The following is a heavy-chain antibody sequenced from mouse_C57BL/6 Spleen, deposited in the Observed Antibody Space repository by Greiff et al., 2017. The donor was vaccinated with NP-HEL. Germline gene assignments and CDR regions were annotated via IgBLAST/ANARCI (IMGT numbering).Heavy chain of an antibody. CDR2: IDPEDGDT. D-gene: IGHD1-1*01. V-gene: IGHV14-1*01. Sequence: EVQLQQSGAELVRPGASVKLSCTASGFNITDYYMHWVKQRPEQGLEWIGRIDPEDGDTEYAPKFQGKATMTADTSSNTAYLQLSSLTSEDTAVYYCTTPWYYGSSYGSFADWGQGTLVTVSA. CDR1: GFNITDYY. J-gene: IGHJ3*01. CDR3: TTPWYYGSSYGSFAD.